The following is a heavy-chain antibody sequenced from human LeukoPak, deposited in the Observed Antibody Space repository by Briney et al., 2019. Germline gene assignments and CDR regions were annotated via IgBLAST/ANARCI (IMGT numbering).Heavy chain of an antibody. V-gene: IGHV1-3*01. CDR1: GYTYTSYA. Sequence: ASVKVSCKASGYTYTSYAMHWVRQAPGQRLEWMGWINVGDGDTEYSQRFQGRVTITRDTSASTAYMELSSLRSEDTAVYYCARGGRDIVVVVAASYYYGMDVWGQGTTVTVSS. CDR2: INVGDGDT. CDR3: ARGGRDIVVVVAASYYYGMDV. D-gene: IGHD2-15*01. J-gene: IGHJ6*02.